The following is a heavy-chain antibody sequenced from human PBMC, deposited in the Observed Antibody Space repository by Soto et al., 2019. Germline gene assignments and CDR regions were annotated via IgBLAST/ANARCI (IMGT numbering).Heavy chain of an antibody. CDR1: GYTFTRYG. CDR2: ISGYNGDT. V-gene: IGHV1-18*01. D-gene: IGHD2-8*01. CDR3: AKNGQPPHYYYGMDV. J-gene: IGHJ6*02. Sequence: QGQLVQSGAEVKKPGASVKDSCKASGYTFTRYGISWVRQAPGQLLEWMGCISGYNGDTKYAQKFQGRVTMTVDTSTTTAYMELRSLTSDDRAVYYCAKNGQPPHYYYGMDVWGQGTTVTVSS.